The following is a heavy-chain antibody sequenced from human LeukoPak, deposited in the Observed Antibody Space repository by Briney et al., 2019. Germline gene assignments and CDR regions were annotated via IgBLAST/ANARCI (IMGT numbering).Heavy chain of an antibody. V-gene: IGHV3-74*01. J-gene: IGHJ6*02. Sequence: GGSLRLSCEASGFTFSDNWMYWVRQAPGKGLVWVSRINTDGKTTSYADSVKGRFTISRDNPKNTLYLQMNILRAEDTGIYYCARAQYYDSTRAGGMDVWGQGTTVTVS. CDR3: ARAQYYDSTRAGGMDV. CDR2: INTDGKTT. D-gene: IGHD3-9*01. CDR1: GFTFSDNW.